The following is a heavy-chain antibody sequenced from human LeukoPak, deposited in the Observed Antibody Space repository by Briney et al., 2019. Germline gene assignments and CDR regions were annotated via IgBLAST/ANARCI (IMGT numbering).Heavy chain of an antibody. Sequence: GGSLRLSCEGSGFIFSSYAMTWVRQAPGKGLQWVSSISGSGESTYYADSMKGRFTISRDNSKNTLSLQMNSLSAEDTAVYFCAKGWEFRVVIQAAVSWGQGTLVTVSS. J-gene: IGHJ5*02. V-gene: IGHV3-23*01. CDR3: AKGWEFRVVIQAAVS. D-gene: IGHD3-3*01. CDR1: GFIFSSYA. CDR2: ISGSGEST.